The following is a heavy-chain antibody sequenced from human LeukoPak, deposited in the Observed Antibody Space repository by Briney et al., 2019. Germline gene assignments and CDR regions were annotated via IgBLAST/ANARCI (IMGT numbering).Heavy chain of an antibody. J-gene: IGHJ4*02. CDR2: ISGSGGST. V-gene: IGHV3-23*01. CDR1: GFTFSSYA. Sequence: GGSLRLSCAASGFTFSSYAMSWVRQAPGKGREWVSAISGSGGSTYYADSVKGRFTISRDNTKNTLYLQMNSLRAEDTAVYYCAKGEICGVVSISYFDYWGQGTLVTVSS. CDR3: AKGEICGVVSISYFDY. D-gene: IGHD3-3*01.